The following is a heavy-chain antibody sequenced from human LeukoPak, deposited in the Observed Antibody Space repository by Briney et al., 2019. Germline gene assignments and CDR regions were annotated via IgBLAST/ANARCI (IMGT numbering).Heavy chain of an antibody. CDR2: LYTSGIT. J-gene: IGHJ2*01. V-gene: IGHV4-61*02. D-gene: IGHD5-24*01. CDR3: ARVRDGRWLQFSYWYFDL. Sequence: SETLSLTCTVSGGSISSGSCYWSWIRQPAGKGLEWIGRLYTSGITNYNPSLKSRVTISVDTSKNQFSLKLSSVTAADTAVYYCARVRDGRWLQFSYWYFDLWGRGTLVTVSS. CDR1: GGSISSGSCY.